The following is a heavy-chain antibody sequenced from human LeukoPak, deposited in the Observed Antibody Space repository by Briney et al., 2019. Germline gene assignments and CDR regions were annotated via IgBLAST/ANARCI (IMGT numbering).Heavy chain of an antibody. J-gene: IGHJ5*02. CDR3: ARDRSYP. CDR1: GFTFSNYW. Sequence: GGSLRLSCVASGFTFSNYWMSWVRQAPGMGLEWVANIKQDGSEKYYVDSVKGRFTISRDNAKNSLYLQMNSLRVEDTAVYYCARDRSYPWGQGILVTVSS. CDR2: IKQDGSEK. V-gene: IGHV3-7*01.